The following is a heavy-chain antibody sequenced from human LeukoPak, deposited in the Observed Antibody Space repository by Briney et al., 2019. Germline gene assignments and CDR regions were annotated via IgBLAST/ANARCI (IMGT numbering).Heavy chain of an antibody. CDR3: ARDGSSGWGGNWFDP. CDR1: GGSMNNYY. D-gene: IGHD6-19*01. CDR2: IYHSGST. J-gene: IGHJ5*02. V-gene: IGHV4-38-2*02. Sequence: PSETLSLTCTVSGGSMNNYYWSWLRQPPGKGLEWIGSIYHSGSTYYNPSLKSRVTISVDTSKNQFSLKLSSVTAADTAVYYCARDGSSGWGGNWFDPWGQGTLVTVSS.